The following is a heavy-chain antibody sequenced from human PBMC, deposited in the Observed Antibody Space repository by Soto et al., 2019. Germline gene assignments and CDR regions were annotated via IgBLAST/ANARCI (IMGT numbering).Heavy chain of an antibody. CDR3: ARDRNIVATIEGY. J-gene: IGHJ4*02. D-gene: IGHD5-12*01. Sequence: GASVKVSCKASGYPFTGYYMHWVRQAPGQGLEWMGWINPNSGGTNYPQKFQGRVTMTRDTSISTAYMELSRLRSDDTAVYYWARDRNIVATIEGYWGQGTLVTVSS. CDR1: GYPFTGYY. CDR2: INPNSGGT. V-gene: IGHV1-2*02.